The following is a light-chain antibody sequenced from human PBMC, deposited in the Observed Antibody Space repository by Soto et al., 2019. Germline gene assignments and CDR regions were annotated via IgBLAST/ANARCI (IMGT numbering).Light chain of an antibody. J-gene: IGLJ2*01. Sequence: QSALTQPPSASGSPGQSVTISCTGTSSDVGAYNYVSWFQQHPGKAPKLMIYEVTERPSGVPDRFSGSKSGNTASLTVSGLQTEDEADYYCSLYTGRNTFTMIFGGGTKLTVL. CDR2: EVT. V-gene: IGLV2-8*01. CDR1: SSDVGAYNY. CDR3: SLYTGRNTFTMI.